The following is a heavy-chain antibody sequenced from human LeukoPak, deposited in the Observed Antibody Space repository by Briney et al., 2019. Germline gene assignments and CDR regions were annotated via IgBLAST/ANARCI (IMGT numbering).Heavy chain of an antibody. CDR1: GGSMTTYY. J-gene: IGHJ6*03. CDR3: AREAPLWSGSNYYYYMDV. D-gene: IGHD3-3*01. CDR2: IYHDGST. V-gene: IGHV4-59*01. Sequence: SETLSLTCTVSGGSMTTYYWSWIRQPPGKGLEWIGYIYHDGSTKYNPALKSRVTITVDTSKSQFSLKLSSVTAADTAVYYCAREAPLWSGSNYYYYMDVWGKGTTVTVSS.